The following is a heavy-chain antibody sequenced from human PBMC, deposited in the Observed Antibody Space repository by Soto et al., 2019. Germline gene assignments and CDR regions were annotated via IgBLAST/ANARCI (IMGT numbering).Heavy chain of an antibody. CDR1: GFTFSSYS. Sequence: PGGSLRLSCAASGFTFSSYSMNWVRQAQGKGLEWVSSISSSSSYIYYADSVKGRFTISRDNAKNSLYLQMNSQRAEDTAVYYCARVAGYCSSTSCRASPWGQGTLVTVSS. J-gene: IGHJ4*02. CDR3: ARVAGYCSSTSCRASP. D-gene: IGHD2-2*01. V-gene: IGHV3-21*01. CDR2: ISSSSSYI.